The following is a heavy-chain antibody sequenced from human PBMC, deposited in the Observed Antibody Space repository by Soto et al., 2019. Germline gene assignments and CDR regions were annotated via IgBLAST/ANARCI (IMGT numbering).Heavy chain of an antibody. J-gene: IGHJ6*02. CDR2: ISGSGGST. CDR1: GFTFSSYA. V-gene: IGHV3-23*01. Sequence: GGSLRLSCAASGFTFSSYAMSWVRQAPGKGLEWVSAISGSGGSTYYADSVKGRFTISRDNSKNTLYLQMNSLRAEDTAVYYYAKIGHLWFGESNYYYYGMDVWGQGTTVTVSS. D-gene: IGHD3-10*01. CDR3: AKIGHLWFGESNYYYYGMDV.